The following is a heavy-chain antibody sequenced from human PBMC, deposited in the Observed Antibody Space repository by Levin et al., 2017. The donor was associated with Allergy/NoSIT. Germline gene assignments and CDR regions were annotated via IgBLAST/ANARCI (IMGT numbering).Heavy chain of an antibody. CDR1: GFIFSNNA. CDR3: ARVRGSGSYLTDY. D-gene: IGHD3-10*01. J-gene: IGHJ4*02. Sequence: PGESLKISCAGSGFIFSNNAMSWVRQAPGKGLQWVSAITGTGGSTYYADSVKGRFTISRDNSKNTLYLQMGSLRVEDTAVYYCARVRGSGSYLTDYWGQGTLVTVSS. CDR2: ITGTGGST. V-gene: IGHV3-23*01.